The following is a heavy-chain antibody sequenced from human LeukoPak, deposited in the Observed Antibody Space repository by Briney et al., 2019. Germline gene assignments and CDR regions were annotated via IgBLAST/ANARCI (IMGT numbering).Heavy chain of an antibody. V-gene: IGHV4-59*01. CDR2: IYYSGST. CDR1: GGSISSYY. CDR3: ARDRSYYDSSGYYYSYWYFDL. Sequence: SETLSLTCTVSGGSISSYYWSWIRQPPGKGLEWIGYIYYSGSTNYNPSLKSRVTISVDTSKNQFSLKLSSVTAADTAVYYCARDRSYYDSSGYYYSYWYFDLWGRGTLVTVSS. D-gene: IGHD3-22*01. J-gene: IGHJ2*01.